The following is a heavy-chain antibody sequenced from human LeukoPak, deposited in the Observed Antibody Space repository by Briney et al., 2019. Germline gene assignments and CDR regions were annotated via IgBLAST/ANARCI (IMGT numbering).Heavy chain of an antibody. J-gene: IGHJ4*02. Sequence: SETLSLTCAVFGYSISSDYYWGWIRQSPGKGLEWIGSIHHSGSTHYNPSLKSRVTISGHTSNNQFSLRLNSVTAADTGVYFCAVTINYDFWSGYAFDYWRRGTLVTVSS. CDR3: AVTINYDFWSGYAFDY. D-gene: IGHD3-3*01. CDR2: IHHSGST. V-gene: IGHV4-38-2*01. CDR1: GYSISSDYY.